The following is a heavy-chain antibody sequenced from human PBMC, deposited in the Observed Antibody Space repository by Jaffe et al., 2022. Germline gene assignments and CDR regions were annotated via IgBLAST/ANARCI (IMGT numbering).Heavy chain of an antibody. J-gene: IGHJ5*02. CDR3: ARKGEYYYGSGSYYNPFQRWFDP. V-gene: IGHV4-34*01. CDR1: GGSFSGYY. Sequence: QVQLQQWGAGLLKPSETLSLTCAVYGGSFSGYYWSWIRQPPGKGLEWIGEINHSGSTNYNPSLKSRVTISVDTSKNQFSLKLSSVTAADTAVYYCARKGEYYYGSGSYYNPFQRWFDPWGQGTLVTVSS. CDR2: INHSGST. D-gene: IGHD3-10*01.